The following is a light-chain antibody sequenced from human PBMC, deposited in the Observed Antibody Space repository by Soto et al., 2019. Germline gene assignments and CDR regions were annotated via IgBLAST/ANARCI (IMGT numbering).Light chain of an antibody. V-gene: IGKV1-39*01. Sequence: DIQMTQSPSSLSASVGARVPITCWTSQTISTYLNWYQHNPGKAPEVLIYAASNLQSGVPSRFSGSGSGTEFTLTISSLQPEDFATYYCQQYNNYRTVGQGTKVDIK. CDR3: QQYNNYRT. CDR2: AAS. J-gene: IGKJ1*01. CDR1: QTISTY.